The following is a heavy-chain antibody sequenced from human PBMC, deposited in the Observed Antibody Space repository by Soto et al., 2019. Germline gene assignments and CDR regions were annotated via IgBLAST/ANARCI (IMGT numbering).Heavy chain of an antibody. D-gene: IGHD3-3*01. CDR2: ISSSSSYI. CDR1: GFTFSDYY. V-gene: IGHV3-11*06. CDR3: TTGSSGSIFGPAERVDP. Sequence: PGGSLRLSCAASGFTFSDYYLSWIRQAPGKGLEWVSSISSSSSYIYYADSVKGRFTISRDNAKNSLYLQMNSLRAEDTAVYYCTTGSSGSIFGPAERVDPWGQGSLVTVSS. J-gene: IGHJ5*02.